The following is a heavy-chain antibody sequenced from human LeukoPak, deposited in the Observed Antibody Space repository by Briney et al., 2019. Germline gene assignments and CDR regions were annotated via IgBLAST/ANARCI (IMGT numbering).Heavy chain of an antibody. CDR2: IYRSGSS. D-gene: IGHD3-10*01. CDR3: AREGLNMVRGVIPKEAWGWFDP. J-gene: IGHJ5*02. CDR1: GGSISSGSYY. Sequence: PSETLSLTCTVSGGSISSGSYYWNWIRQPAGKGLEWLGRIYRSGSSNYNPSLKSRVTVSVDTSKNQFSLKLSSVTAADTAVYYCAREGLNMVRGVIPKEAWGWFDPWGQGTLVTVSS. V-gene: IGHV4-61*02.